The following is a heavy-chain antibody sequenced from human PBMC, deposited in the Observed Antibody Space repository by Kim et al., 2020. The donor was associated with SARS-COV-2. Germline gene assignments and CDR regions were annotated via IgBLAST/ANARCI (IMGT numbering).Heavy chain of an antibody. V-gene: IGHV4-4*02. CDR3: AREGSSSGTNYFDY. D-gene: IGHD6-6*01. J-gene: IGHJ4*02. Sequence: NPTLKSRVTISVDKSKNQFSLKLSSVTAADTAVYYCAREGSSSGTNYFDYWGQGTLVTVSS.